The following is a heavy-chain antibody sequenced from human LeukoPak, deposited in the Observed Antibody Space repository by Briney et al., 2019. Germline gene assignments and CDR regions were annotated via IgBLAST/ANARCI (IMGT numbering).Heavy chain of an antibody. Sequence: GSLRLSCAASGFTFSSYAMSWVRQAPGKGLEWVSAISGSGGSTYYADSVKGRFTISRDNSKNALYLQMNSLRAEDTAVYYCAKHPTVTPYYFDYWGQGTLVTVSS. CDR3: AKHPTVTPYYFDY. J-gene: IGHJ4*02. V-gene: IGHV3-23*01. CDR1: GFTFSSYA. CDR2: ISGSGGST. D-gene: IGHD4-17*01.